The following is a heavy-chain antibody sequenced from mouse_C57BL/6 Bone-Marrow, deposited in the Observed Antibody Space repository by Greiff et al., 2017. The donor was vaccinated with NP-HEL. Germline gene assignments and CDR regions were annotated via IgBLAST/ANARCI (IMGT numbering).Heavy chain of an antibody. CDR2: ISSGSSTI. J-gene: IGHJ3*01. CDR3: ARDRFAY. V-gene: IGHV5-17*01. CDR1: GFTFSDYG. Sequence: EVKVEESGGGLVKPGGSLKLSCAASGFTFSDYGMHWVRQAPEKGLEWVAYISSGSSTIYYADTVKGRFTISRDNAKNTLFLQMTSLRSEDTAMYYCARDRFAYWGQGTLVTVSA.